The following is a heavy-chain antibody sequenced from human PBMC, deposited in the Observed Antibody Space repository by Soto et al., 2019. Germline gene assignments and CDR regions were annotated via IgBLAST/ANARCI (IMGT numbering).Heavy chain of an antibody. CDR2: ISSSSSYI. CDR3: ARGYYYDSSGLVY. J-gene: IGHJ4*02. Sequence: EVQLVESGGGLVKPGGSLRLSCAASGFTFSSYSMNWVRQAPGKGLEWASSISSSSSYIYYADSVKGRFTISRENAKNSLYLQMNSLRAEDTAVYYCARGYYYDSSGLVYWGQGTLVTVSS. V-gene: IGHV3-21*01. CDR1: GFTFSSYS. D-gene: IGHD3-22*01.